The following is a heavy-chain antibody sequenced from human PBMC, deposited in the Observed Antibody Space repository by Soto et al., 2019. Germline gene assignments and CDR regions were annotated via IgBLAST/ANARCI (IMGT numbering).Heavy chain of an antibody. D-gene: IGHD3-22*01. CDR1: GGSFSGYY. CDR2: INHSGST. J-gene: IGHJ4*02. CDR3: ARSHDSSGYYHY. Sequence: PSETLSLTCAVYGGSFSGYYWSWIRQPPGKGLEWIGEINHSGSTNYNPSLKSRATISVDTSKNQFSLKLSSVTAADTAVYYCARSHDSSGYYHYWGQGTLVTVSS. V-gene: IGHV4-34*01.